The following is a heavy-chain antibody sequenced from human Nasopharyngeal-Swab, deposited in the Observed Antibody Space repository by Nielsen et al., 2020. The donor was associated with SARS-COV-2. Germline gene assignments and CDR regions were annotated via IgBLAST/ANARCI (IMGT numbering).Heavy chain of an antibody. J-gene: IGHJ4*02. V-gene: IGHV3-53*01. CDR1: GFTVSSNY. D-gene: IGHD5-18*01. CDR2: IYSGGST. Sequence: GESLKISCAASGFTVSSNYMSWVRQAPGKGLEWVSVIYSGGSTYYADSVKGRFTISRDTSKTTLYLQMNSLRAEDTAVYYCARDGSGGDTPMGEVGYWGQGTLVTVSS. CDR3: ARDGSGGDTPMGEVGY.